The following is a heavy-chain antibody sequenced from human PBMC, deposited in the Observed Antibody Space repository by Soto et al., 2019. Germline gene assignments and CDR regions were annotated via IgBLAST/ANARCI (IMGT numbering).Heavy chain of an antibody. CDR2: MYYGGSI. D-gene: IGHD5-12*01. Sequence: PSETLSLTCIVSGGSISRSTYYWAWIRQPPGNGLEWIGSMYYGGSIYYNTSLKSRVAISADTSKNQCSLKLNAVAAGDTAVYYCATQCRSVDRTWSYPNWIDPWGQGTLVTVSS. CDR1: GGSISRSTYY. CDR3: ATQCRSVDRTWSYPNWIDP. V-gene: IGHV4-39*01. J-gene: IGHJ5*02.